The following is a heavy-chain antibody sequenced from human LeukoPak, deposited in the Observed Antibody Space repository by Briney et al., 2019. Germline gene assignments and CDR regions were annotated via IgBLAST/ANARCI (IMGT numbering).Heavy chain of an antibody. Sequence: SETLSLTCTVSGCSISRYYWSWIRQPPGKGLEWIGYIYYSGSTNYNPSLKSRVTISVDTSKNQFSLKLSSVTAADTAVYYCARQAIAGWNWFDPWGQGTLVTVSS. CDR3: ARQAIAGWNWFDP. CDR2: IYYSGST. CDR1: GCSISRYY. D-gene: IGHD3-22*01. J-gene: IGHJ5*02. V-gene: IGHV4-59*08.